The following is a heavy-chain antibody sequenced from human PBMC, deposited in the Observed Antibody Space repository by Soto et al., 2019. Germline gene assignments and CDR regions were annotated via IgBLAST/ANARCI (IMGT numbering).Heavy chain of an antibody. Sequence: SETLSLTCTVSGGSISSSSYYWGWIRQPPGKGLEWIGSIYYSGSPYYNPSLKSRVTISVDTSKNQFSLKLSSVTAADTAVYYCVVGWYSNYQFDYWGQGTLVTVSS. CDR2: IYYSGSP. CDR3: VVGWYSNYQFDY. J-gene: IGHJ4*02. V-gene: IGHV4-39*01. CDR1: GGSISSSSYY. D-gene: IGHD6-19*01.